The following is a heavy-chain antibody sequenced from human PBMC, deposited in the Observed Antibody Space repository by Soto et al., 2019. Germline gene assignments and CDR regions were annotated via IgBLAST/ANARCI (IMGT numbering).Heavy chain of an antibody. D-gene: IGHD2-15*01. J-gene: IGHJ4*02. Sequence: ASVKVSCKASGGTFSSYAISWVRQAPGQGLEWMGGIIPIFGTANYAQKFQGRVTITADESTSTAYMELSSLRSEDTAVYYCARDPHGGTNYWSYWGQGTLVTVSS. CDR2: IIPIFGTA. V-gene: IGHV1-69*13. CDR3: ARDPHGGTNYWSY. CDR1: GGTFSSYA.